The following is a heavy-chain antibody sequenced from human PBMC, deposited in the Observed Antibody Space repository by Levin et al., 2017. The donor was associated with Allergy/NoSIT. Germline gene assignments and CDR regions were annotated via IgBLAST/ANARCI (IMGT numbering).Heavy chain of an antibody. Sequence: GESLKISCAASGFTFSSYSMNWVRQAPGKGLEWVSYISSSSSTIYYADSVKGRFTISRDNAKNSLYLQMNSLRDEDTAVYYCARDLRFYDSSGYSPGEDAFDIWGQGTMVTVSS. V-gene: IGHV3-48*02. J-gene: IGHJ3*02. D-gene: IGHD3-22*01. CDR1: GFTFSSYS. CDR2: ISSSSSTI. CDR3: ARDLRFYDSSGYSPGEDAFDI.